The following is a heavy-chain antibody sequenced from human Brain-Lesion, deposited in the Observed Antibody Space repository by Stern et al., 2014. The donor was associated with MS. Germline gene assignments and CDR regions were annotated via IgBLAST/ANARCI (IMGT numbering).Heavy chain of an antibody. Sequence: VQLVESGAEVRRPGASVRVSCKTSGSTFTTIDIHWVRQAPGHGLEWMGWMSPSSGDTGYAQKFQGRVTMTRDTSINTAYMELSSLVSEDTAVYYCAGGQPEMSHFDSWGQGTQVIVSS. CDR1: GSTFTTID. CDR2: MSPSSGDT. D-gene: IGHD1-14*01. V-gene: IGHV1-8*01. CDR3: AGGQPEMSHFDS. J-gene: IGHJ4*02.